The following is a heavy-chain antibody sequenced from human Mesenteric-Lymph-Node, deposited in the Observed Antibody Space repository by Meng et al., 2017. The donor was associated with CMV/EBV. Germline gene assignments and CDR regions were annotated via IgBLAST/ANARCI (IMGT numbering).Heavy chain of an antibody. Sequence: GESLKISCTASGFTFADYAMTWVRQAPGKGLEWVGFTRSNAYGGTTEYAASVKGRFTISRDDSKSIAYLQMNSLKIEDTAVYYCTREDYNWNDLISVNEYWGQGTLVTVSS. J-gene: IGHJ4*02. CDR1: GFTFADYA. CDR2: TRSNAYGGTT. V-gene: IGHV3-49*04. D-gene: IGHD1-20*01. CDR3: TREDYNWNDLISVNEY.